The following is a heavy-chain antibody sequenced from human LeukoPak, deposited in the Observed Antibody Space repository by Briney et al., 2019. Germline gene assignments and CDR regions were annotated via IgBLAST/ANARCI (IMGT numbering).Heavy chain of an antibody. CDR1: GFTFSSYD. D-gene: IGHD5/OR15-5a*01. Sequence: GGSLRLSCAASGFTFSSYDMHWVRQVTGKGLEWVSAIDTAGDTYYPGSVKGRFTISRENAKNLLYLQMNSLRAGDTAVYYRASVGGVYGYRRFDYWGQGTLVTVSS. CDR2: IDTAGDT. CDR3: ASVGGVYGYRRFDY. J-gene: IGHJ4*02. V-gene: IGHV3-13*01.